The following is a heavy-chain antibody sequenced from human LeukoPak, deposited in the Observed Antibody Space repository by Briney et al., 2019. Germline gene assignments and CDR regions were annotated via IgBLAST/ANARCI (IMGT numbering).Heavy chain of an antibody. CDR1: GFTFSSYW. CDR3: AKAWTPSSSNAFDI. J-gene: IGHJ3*02. Sequence: GGSLRLSCAASGFTFSSYWMHWVRHAPGKGLVWVSAISGSGGSTYYADSVKGRFTISRDNSKNTLYLQMNSLRAEDTAVYYCAKAWTPSSSNAFDIWGQGTMVTVSS. CDR2: ISGSGGST. V-gene: IGHV3-23*01. D-gene: IGHD6-6*01.